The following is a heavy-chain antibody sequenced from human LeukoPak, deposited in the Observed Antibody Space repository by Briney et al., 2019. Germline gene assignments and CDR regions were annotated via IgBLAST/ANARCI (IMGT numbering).Heavy chain of an antibody. CDR3: ARDRDIHFYHSGSYYLSYYMDV. V-gene: IGHV3-7*01. CDR2: IKQDGSEK. CDR1: GFTFSSYW. D-gene: IGHD3-10*01. Sequence: GGSLRLSCAASGFTFSSYWMSWVRQAPGKGLEWVANIKQDGSEKYYVDSVKGRFTISRDNAKNSLYLQMNSLRADDTAVYYCARDRDIHFYHSGSYYLSYYMDVWGKGTTVTVSS. J-gene: IGHJ6*03.